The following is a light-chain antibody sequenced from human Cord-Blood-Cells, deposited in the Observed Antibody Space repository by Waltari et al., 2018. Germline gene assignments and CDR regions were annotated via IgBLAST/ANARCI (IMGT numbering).Light chain of an antibody. CDR2: AAS. CDR3: QQSYSTPFT. V-gene: IGKV1-39*01. J-gene: IGKJ3*01. CDR1: QSIRSY. Sequence: IQMTQSPSSPSSSVGDRGTITCRASQSIRSYVNWYQQKPGKAPKLLLYAASSLQCGVPSRFSGSGSGTDFTLTLSSLQPEDFATYDCQQSYSTPFTAGPGTKVDIK.